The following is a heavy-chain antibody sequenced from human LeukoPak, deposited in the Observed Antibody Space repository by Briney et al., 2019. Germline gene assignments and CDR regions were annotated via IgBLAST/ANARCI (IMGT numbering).Heavy chain of an antibody. CDR3: ARDRKLVPSDY. D-gene: IGHD6-6*01. CDR1: GYSISSGYY. Sequence: SETLSLTCTVSGYSISSGYYWGWIRQPPGKGLEWIGSIYHSGSTYYNPSLKSRVTISVDTSKNQFSLKLSSVTAADTAVYYCARDRKLVPSDYWGQGTLVTVSS. J-gene: IGHJ4*02. CDR2: IYHSGST. V-gene: IGHV4-38-2*02.